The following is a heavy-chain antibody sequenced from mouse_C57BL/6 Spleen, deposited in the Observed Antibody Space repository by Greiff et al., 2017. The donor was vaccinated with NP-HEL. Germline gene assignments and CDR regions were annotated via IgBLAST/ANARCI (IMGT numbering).Heavy chain of an antibody. V-gene: IGHV5-6*02. J-gene: IGHJ2*01. CDR3: ARHTSQLSYFDY. Sequence: EVMLVESGGDLVKPGGSLKLSCAASGFTFSSYGMSWVRQTPDKRLEWVATISSGGSYTYYPDSVKGRFTISRDNAKNTLYLQMSSLKSEDTAMYYCARHTSQLSYFDYWGQGTTLTVSS. D-gene: IGHD2-12*01. CDR1: GFTFSSYG. CDR2: ISSGGSYT.